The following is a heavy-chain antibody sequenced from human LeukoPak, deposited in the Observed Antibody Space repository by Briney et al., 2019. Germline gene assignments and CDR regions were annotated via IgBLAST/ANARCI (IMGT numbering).Heavy chain of an antibody. CDR1: GYTFTGYY. CDR3: ATKSDPHDYGDFI. V-gene: IGHV1-2*02. CDR2: INPNSGGT. Sequence: ASVKVSCKASGYTFTGYYMHWVRQAPGQGLEWMGWINPNSGGTNYAQKFQGRVTMTRDTSISTAYMELSRLRSDDTAVYYCATKSDPHDYGDFIWGQGTLVTVSS. J-gene: IGHJ4*02. D-gene: IGHD4-17*01.